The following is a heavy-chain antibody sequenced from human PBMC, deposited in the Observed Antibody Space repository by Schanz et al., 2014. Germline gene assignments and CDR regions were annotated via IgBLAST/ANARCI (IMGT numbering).Heavy chain of an antibody. D-gene: IGHD3-22*01. CDR3: ARGQYYYDSSGYLQNDY. J-gene: IGHJ4*02. V-gene: IGHV1-8*01. CDR2: MNPNSGNT. CDR1: GYTFTGYD. Sequence: QVQLVQSGAEVKKPGASVKVSCKASGYTFTGYDINWVRQATGQGLEWMGWMNPNSGNTGYAQKFQGRVHMTRNTSISTAYMDLSSLRSEDTAVYYCARGQYYYDSSGYLQNDYWGQGTLVTVSS.